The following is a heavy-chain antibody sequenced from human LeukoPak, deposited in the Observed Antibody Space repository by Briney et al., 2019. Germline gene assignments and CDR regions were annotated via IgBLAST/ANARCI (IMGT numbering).Heavy chain of an antibody. Sequence: PSETLSLTCTVSGGSISSYYWSWIRQPAGKGLEWIGRIYTSGSTNYNPSLKSRVTMSVDTSKNQFSLKLSSVTAADTSVYYCASSIAVAGTDYWGQGTLVTVSS. J-gene: IGHJ4*02. CDR1: GGSISSYY. CDR3: ASSIAVAGTDY. V-gene: IGHV4-4*07. D-gene: IGHD6-19*01. CDR2: IYTSGST.